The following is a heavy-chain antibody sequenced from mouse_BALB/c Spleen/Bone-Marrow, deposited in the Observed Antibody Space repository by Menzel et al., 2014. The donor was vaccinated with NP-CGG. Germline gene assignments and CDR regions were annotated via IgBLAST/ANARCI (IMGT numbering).Heavy chain of an antibody. D-gene: IGHD2-10*01. V-gene: IGHV2-9*02. J-gene: IGHJ3*01. CDR1: GFSLTSYG. CDR2: IWAGGST. Sequence: QVQLKESGPGLVAPSQSLSITCTVSGFSLTSYGVHWVRQPPGKGLEWLGVIWAGGSTNYNSALMSRLSISKDNSKSQVFLKMNSLQTDDTAMYYCAREGLLLYREFAYWGQGTLVTVSA. CDR3: AREGLLLYREFAY.